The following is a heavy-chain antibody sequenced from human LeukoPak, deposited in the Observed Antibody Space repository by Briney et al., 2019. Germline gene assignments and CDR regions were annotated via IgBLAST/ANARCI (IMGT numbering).Heavy chain of an antibody. CDR3: ARDNSVGDVAWWFDP. J-gene: IGHJ5*02. Sequence: ASVKVSCKASGYSFTSHYMHWVRRAPGEGLEWVGLINPSASSTLYAQKFQGRVTMTRDMSTTTDYMELSSLRSEDTAVYYCARDNSVGDVAWWFDPWGQGTLVTVSS. D-gene: IGHD1-26*01. V-gene: IGHV1-46*01. CDR2: INPSASST. CDR1: GYSFTSHY.